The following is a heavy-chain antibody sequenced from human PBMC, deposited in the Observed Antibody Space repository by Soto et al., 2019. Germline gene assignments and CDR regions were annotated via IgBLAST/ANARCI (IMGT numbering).Heavy chain of an antibody. CDR3: ARGQEDTAMGGY. CDR2: MNPNSGNT. V-gene: IGHV1-8*01. D-gene: IGHD5-18*01. CDR1: GYTFTSYD. Sequence: PSVKVSCTASGYTFTSYDINWVRQATGQGLEWMGWMNPNSGNTGYAQKFQGRVTMTRNTSISTAYMELSSLRSEDTAVYYCARGQEDTAMGGYWGQGTLVTVSS. J-gene: IGHJ4*02.